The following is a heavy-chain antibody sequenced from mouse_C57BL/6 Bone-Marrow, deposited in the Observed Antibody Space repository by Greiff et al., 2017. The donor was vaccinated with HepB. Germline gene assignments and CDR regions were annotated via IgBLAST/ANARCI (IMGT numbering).Heavy chain of an antibody. CDR2: INPGSGGT. D-gene: IGHD1-1*01. V-gene: IGHV1-54*01. Sequence: VKLMESGAELVRPGTSVKVSCKASGYAFTNYLIEWVKQRPGQGLEWIGVINPGSGGTNYNEKFKGKATLTADKSSSTAYMQLSSLTSEDSAVYFCARWYYGSSNYAMDYWGQGTSVTVSS. J-gene: IGHJ4*01. CDR1: GYAFTNYL. CDR3: ARWYYGSSNYAMDY.